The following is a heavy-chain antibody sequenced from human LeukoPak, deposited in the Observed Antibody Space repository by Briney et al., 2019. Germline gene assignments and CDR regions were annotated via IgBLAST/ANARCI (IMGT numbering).Heavy chain of an antibody. Sequence: GGSLRLSCAASGFTVSSNYMSWVRQAPGKGLEWVSVIYSGGSTYYADSVKGRFTISRDNSENTLYLQMNSLRAEDTAVYYCARGFGYSNNYYFDYWGQGTLVTVSS. CDR2: IYSGGST. J-gene: IGHJ4*02. CDR3: ARGFGYSNNYYFDY. V-gene: IGHV3-66*01. CDR1: GFTVSSNY. D-gene: IGHD6-13*01.